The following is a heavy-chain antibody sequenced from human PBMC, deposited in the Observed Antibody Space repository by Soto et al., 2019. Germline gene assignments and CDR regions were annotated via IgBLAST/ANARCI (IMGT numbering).Heavy chain of an antibody. V-gene: IGHV1-69*13. Sequence: RASVKVSCKASGDTFNSYAISWVRQAPGQGLEWMGGIIPIFAIANYAQKFQGRLTITADESTSTAYMELSSLRSEDTAVYYCARPYSSSWPPYYFYGMDVWGQGTTVTVSS. J-gene: IGHJ6*02. CDR2: IIPIFAIA. CDR3: ARPYSSSWPPYYFYGMDV. D-gene: IGHD6-13*01. CDR1: GDTFNSYA.